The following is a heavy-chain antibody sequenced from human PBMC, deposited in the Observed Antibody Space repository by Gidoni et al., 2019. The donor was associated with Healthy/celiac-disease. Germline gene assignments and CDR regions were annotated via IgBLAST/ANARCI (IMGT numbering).Heavy chain of an antibody. CDR3: ANLDSSGWYGGFDY. CDR1: GFTFSSYG. J-gene: IGHJ4*02. D-gene: IGHD6-19*01. Sequence: QVQLVESGGGVVQPGRSLRLSCAAPGFTFSSYGMHWVRQAPGKGLEWVAVISYDGSNKYYADSVKGRFTISRDNSKNTLYLQMNSLRAEDTAVYYCANLDSSGWYGGFDYWGQGTLVTVSS. CDR2: ISYDGSNK. V-gene: IGHV3-30*18.